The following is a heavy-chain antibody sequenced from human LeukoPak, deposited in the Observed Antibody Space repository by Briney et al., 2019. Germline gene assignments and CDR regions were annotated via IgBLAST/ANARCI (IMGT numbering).Heavy chain of an antibody. CDR2: IYHSGST. CDR3: ARESGDFWSGYSLDY. D-gene: IGHD3-3*01. J-gene: IGHJ4*02. Sequence: SETLSLTCTVSGGSISSYYWSWIRQPPGKGLEWIGYIYHSGSTNYNPSLKSRVTISVDTSKNQFSLKLSSVTAADTAVYYCARESGDFWSGYSLDYWGQGTLVTVSS. CDR1: GGSISSYY. V-gene: IGHV4-59*01.